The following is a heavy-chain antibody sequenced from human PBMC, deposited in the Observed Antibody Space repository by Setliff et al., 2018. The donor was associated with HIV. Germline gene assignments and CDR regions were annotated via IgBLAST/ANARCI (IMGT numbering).Heavy chain of an antibody. D-gene: IGHD6-19*01. CDR3: ARVPYRSAWFSGGHDAFDI. J-gene: IGHJ3*02. Sequence: DPGQGLEWMGWISGFNGNTKYAQSFQDRVAMTTETATSTAYMEMRSLRSDDTAVYFCARVPYRSAWFSGGHDAFDIWGQGTMVTVSS. V-gene: IGHV1-18*01. CDR2: ISGFNGNT.